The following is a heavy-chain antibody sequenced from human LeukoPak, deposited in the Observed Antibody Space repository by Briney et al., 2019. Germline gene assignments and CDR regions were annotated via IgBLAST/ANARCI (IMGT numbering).Heavy chain of an antibody. V-gene: IGHV4-39*01. D-gene: IGHD3/OR15-3a*01. Sequence: SETLSLTCTVSGGSISSSSYYWGWIRQPPGKGLEWIGSIYYSGNTYYNASLKSQVSISIDTSKNRFSLKLTSVTAADTAVYYCARQTGSGLFILPGGQGTLVIVSS. CDR2: IYYSGNT. CDR3: ARQTGSGLFILP. CDR1: GGSISSSSYY. J-gene: IGHJ4*02.